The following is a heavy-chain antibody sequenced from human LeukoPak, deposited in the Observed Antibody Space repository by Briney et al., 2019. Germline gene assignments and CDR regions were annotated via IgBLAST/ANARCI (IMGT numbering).Heavy chain of an antibody. J-gene: IGHJ4*02. V-gene: IGHV3-30*04. CDR2: ISYDGSNK. D-gene: IGHD3-16*01. CDR1: GITFSSYA. Sequence: GGSLRLSCAASGITFSSYAMHWVRQAPGKGLEWVAVISYDGSNKYYADSVKGRFTISRDNSKNTLYLQMNSLRAEDTAVYYCVRRGPATGGNFDYWGQGTLVTVSS. CDR3: VRRGPATGGNFDY.